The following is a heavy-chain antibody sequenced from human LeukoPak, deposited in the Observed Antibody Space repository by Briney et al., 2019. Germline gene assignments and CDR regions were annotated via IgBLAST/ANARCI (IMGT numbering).Heavy chain of an antibody. Sequence: GGSLRLSCAASGFTFNIYWMSWVRQAPGKGLEWVANINQDGSQKYYVDSVKGRFTISRDSAKNSLYLQMNSLRAEDTAVYYCARDKSYGDSEDYWGQGTLVTVSS. CDR3: ARDKSYGDSEDY. D-gene: IGHD4-17*01. CDR1: GFTFNIYW. V-gene: IGHV3-7*05. CDR2: INQDGSQK. J-gene: IGHJ4*02.